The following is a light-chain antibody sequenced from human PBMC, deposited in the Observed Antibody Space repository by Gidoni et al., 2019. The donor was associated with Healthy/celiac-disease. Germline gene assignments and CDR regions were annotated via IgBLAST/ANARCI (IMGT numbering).Light chain of an antibody. Sequence: QSALTQPASVSGSPGQSIPISCTGTSSDIGGYNHVSWYQQHPGKAPKLSIYDVSNRPSGVSNRFSGSKSGNTASLTISGRQAEDEGDYYCSSFTSSDTWVFGGGTKLTVL. CDR2: DVS. CDR3: SSFTSSDTWV. V-gene: IGLV2-14*03. CDR1: SSDIGGYNH. J-gene: IGLJ3*02.